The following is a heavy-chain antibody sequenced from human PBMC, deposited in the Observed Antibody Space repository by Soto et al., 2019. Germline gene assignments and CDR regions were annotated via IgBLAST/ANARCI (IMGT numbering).Heavy chain of an antibody. CDR2: IYSGGST. CDR1: GFTVSSNY. CDR3: AREASSGWSGGDDAFDI. J-gene: IGHJ3*02. V-gene: IGHV3-53*01. D-gene: IGHD6-19*01. Sequence: GGSLRLSCAASGFTVSSNYMSWVRQAPGKGLEWVSVIYSGGSTYYADSVKGRFTISRDNSKNTLYLQMNSLRAEDTAVYYCAREASSGWSGGDDAFDIWGQGTMVTVSS.